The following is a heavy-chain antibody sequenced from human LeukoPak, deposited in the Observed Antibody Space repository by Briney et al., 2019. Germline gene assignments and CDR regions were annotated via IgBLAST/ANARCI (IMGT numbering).Heavy chain of an antibody. D-gene: IGHD3-22*01. V-gene: IGHV1-18*01. CDR3: ARASTDYYDSSGHFDY. CDR1: GYTFISYG. CDR2: ISAYNGNT. J-gene: IGHJ4*02. Sequence: ASVKVSCKASGYTFISYGISWVRQAPGQGLEWMGWISAYNGNTNYAQKLQGRVTMTTDTSTSTAYMELRSLRSDDTAVYYCARASTDYYDSSGHFDYWGQGTLVTVSS.